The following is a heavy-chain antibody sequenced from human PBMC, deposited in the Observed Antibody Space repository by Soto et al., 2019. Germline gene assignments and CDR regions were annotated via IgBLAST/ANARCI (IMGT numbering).Heavy chain of an antibody. Sequence: GSTKYNPSLKSRVTISIDKSKNQFSLKLTSVTAADTAVYYCANANCGYGSFDHWGQGMLVTVSS. V-gene: IGHV4-59*01. CDR2: GST. J-gene: IGHJ4*02. D-gene: IGHD5-12*01. CDR3: ANANCGYGSFDH.